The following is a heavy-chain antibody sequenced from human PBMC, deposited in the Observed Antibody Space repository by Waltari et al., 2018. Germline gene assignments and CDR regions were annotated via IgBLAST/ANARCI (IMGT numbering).Heavy chain of an antibody. CDR2: IWYDGSNK. V-gene: IGHV3-33*01. D-gene: IGHD2-2*01. J-gene: IGHJ6*02. CDR1: GFTFSSYG. CDR3: ARDPVVPAAIMGMDV. Sequence: QVQLVESGGGVVQPGRSLRLSCAASGFTFSSYGMHWVRQAPGKGLEWVAVIWYDGSNKYYADSVKGRFTISRDNSKNTLYLQMNSRRAEDTAVYYCARDPVVPAAIMGMDVWGQGTTVTVSS.